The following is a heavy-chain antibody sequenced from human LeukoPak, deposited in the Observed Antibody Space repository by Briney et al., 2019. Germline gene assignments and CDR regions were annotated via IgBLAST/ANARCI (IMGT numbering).Heavy chain of an antibody. V-gene: IGHV4-39*01. D-gene: IGHD1-26*01. J-gene: IGHJ4*02. CDR2: IYFSGGV. Sequence: SETLSLTCTVSGDITHYWGWIRQPPGKGLECIGRIYFSGGVYYNPSLRGRVTISLDTSTKQLSLKLTSVTAADTAIYYCAKHNGGGIVSYVAPGPPDYFDHWGQGALVTVSS. CDR3: AKHNGGGIVSYVAPGPPDYFDH. CDR1: GDITHY.